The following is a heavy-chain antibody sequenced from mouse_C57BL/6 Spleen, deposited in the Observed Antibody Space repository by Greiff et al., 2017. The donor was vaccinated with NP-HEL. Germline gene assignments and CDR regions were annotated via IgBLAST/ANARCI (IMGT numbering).Heavy chain of an antibody. J-gene: IGHJ1*03. CDR3: AINYYGSSHWYFDV. Sequence: QVQLQQSGPELVKPGASVKISCKASGYSFTSYYIHWVKQRPGQGLEWIGWIYPGSGNTKYNEKFKGKATLTADTSSSTAYMQLSSLTSEDSAVYYCAINYYGSSHWYFDVWGTGTTVTVSS. CDR2: IYPGSGNT. V-gene: IGHV1-66*01. CDR1: GYSFTSYY. D-gene: IGHD1-1*01.